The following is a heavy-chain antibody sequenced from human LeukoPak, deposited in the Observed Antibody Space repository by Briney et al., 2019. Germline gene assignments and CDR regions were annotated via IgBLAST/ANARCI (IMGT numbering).Heavy chain of an antibody. CDR2: ISSSGSSI. J-gene: IGHJ4*02. Sequence: PGGSLRLSCAASGFTFSGHEMNWVRQAQGKGLEWVACISSSGSSIYYADSVKGRFTISRDNAKNSLYLRMNSLRAEDTAVYYCAGAGFDYWGQGTLVTVSS. CDR3: AGAGFDY. V-gene: IGHV3-48*03. CDR1: GFTFSGHE.